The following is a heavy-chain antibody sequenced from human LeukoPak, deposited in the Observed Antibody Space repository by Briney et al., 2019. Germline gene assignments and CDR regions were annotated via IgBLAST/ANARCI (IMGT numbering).Heavy chain of an antibody. CDR1: GGSFSGYY. D-gene: IGHD2-8*01. CDR3: ARGRAWVRSMLYYFDY. Sequence: SETLSLTCAVYGGSFSGYYWSWIRQPPGKGLEWIGEINHSGSTNYNPSLKSRVTISVDTSKNQFSLKLSSVTAADTAVYYCARGRAWVRSMLYYFDYWGQGTLVTVSS. V-gene: IGHV4-34*01. CDR2: INHSGST. J-gene: IGHJ4*02.